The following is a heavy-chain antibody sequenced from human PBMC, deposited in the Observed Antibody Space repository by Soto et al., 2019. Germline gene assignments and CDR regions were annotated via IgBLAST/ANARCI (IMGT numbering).Heavy chain of an antibody. CDR1: GFTFSSYA. J-gene: IGHJ4*02. V-gene: IGHV3-23*01. D-gene: IGHD4-17*01. CDR3: AKDHGGYKSLYYFDY. CDR2: ISGSGGST. Sequence: GGSLRLSCAASGFTFSSYAMSWVRQAPGKGLEWVSAISGSGGSTYYADSVKGRFTISRDNSKNTLYLQMNSLRAEDTAVYYCAKDHGGYKSLYYFDYWGQGTLVTVSS.